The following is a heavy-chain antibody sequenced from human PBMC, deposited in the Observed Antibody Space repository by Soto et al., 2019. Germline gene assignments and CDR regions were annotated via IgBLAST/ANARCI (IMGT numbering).Heavy chain of an antibody. CDR3: AKVAEWELRSAFDY. V-gene: IGHV3-30*18. J-gene: IGHJ4*02. Sequence: GGSLRLSCAASGFTFSSYGMHWVRQAPGKGLEWVAVISYDGSNKYYADSVKGRFTISRDNSKNTLYLQMNSLRAEGTAVYYCAKVAEWELRSAFDYWGQGTLATVSS. CDR1: GFTFSSYG. D-gene: IGHD1-26*01. CDR2: ISYDGSNK.